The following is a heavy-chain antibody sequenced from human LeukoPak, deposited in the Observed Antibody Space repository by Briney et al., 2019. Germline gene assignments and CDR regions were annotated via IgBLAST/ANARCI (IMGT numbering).Heavy chain of an antibody. Sequence: SETLSLTCTGSGGSISSHYWSWIRQPPGKGLEWIGYIYYSGSTNYNPSLKSRVTISVDTSKNQFSLKLSSVTAADTAVYYCARVEPYNWFDPWGQGTLVTVSS. D-gene: IGHD1-14*01. CDR2: IYYSGST. CDR1: GGSISSHY. J-gene: IGHJ5*02. CDR3: ARVEPYNWFDP. V-gene: IGHV4-59*11.